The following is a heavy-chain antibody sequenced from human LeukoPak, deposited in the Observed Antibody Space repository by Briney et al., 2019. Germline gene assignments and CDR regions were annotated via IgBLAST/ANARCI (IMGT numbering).Heavy chain of an antibody. Sequence: GGSLRLSCAASGFTFSSYAMSWVRQAPGKGLEWVSGISDSGTTTYHADSVKGRFTISRDNSKNTLYLQMNSLRAEDTAVYYCAKSPSVVTDAFDIWGQGTMVTVSS. D-gene: IGHD2-21*02. CDR3: AKSPSVVTDAFDI. V-gene: IGHV3-23*01. CDR1: GFTFSSYA. CDR2: ISDSGTTT. J-gene: IGHJ3*02.